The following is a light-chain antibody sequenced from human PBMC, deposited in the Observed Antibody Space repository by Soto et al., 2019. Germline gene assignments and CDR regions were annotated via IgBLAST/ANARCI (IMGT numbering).Light chain of an antibody. V-gene: IGKV1-27*01. J-gene: IGKJ3*01. CDR2: AAS. CDR1: QGIRNF. Sequence: DIQMTQSPTSLSASGGDRITITCRASQGIRNFVAWYQQKPGKAPKLLIYAASTLQSGVPSRFSGSGSGTDFTLTINSLQPEDVATYSCQKYSSVPVFGPGTKVEIK. CDR3: QKYSSVPV.